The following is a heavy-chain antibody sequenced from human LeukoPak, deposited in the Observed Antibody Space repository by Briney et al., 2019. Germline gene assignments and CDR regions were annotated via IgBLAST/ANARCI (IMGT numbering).Heavy chain of an antibody. CDR3: ARDAPQVPAAGVLAS. Sequence: GGSLRLSCAASGFTVSDNYMSWVRQAPGKGLEWVSVMYSRGDTYYAKSVKGRFTFSRDLSKNTLYLQMNGPRTEDTAMYYCARDAPQVPAAGVLASWGQGTLVIVSS. V-gene: IGHV3-53*01. D-gene: IGHD6-13*01. J-gene: IGHJ5*02. CDR2: MYSRGDT. CDR1: GFTVSDNY.